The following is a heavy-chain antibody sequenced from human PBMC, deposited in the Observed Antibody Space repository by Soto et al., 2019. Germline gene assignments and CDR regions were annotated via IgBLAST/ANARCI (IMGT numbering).Heavy chain of an antibody. J-gene: IGHJ3*02. CDR3: ATTVTTMARDAFDI. Sequence: PSETLSLTCTVSGGSISSYYWSWVRQPAGKGLEWIGRIYTSGSTNYNPSLKSRVTMSVDTSKNQFSLKLSSVTAADTAVYYCATTVTTMARDAFDIWGQGTMVTVSS. V-gene: IGHV4-4*07. D-gene: IGHD4-17*01. CDR2: IYTSGST. CDR1: GGSISSYY.